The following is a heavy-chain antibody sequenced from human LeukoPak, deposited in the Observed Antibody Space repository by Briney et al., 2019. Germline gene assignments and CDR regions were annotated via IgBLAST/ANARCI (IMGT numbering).Heavy chain of an antibody. D-gene: IGHD3-9*01. Sequence: AGGSLRLSCAASGFIFNSYAMSWVRQAPGKGLEWVSSISANGGSPYYADSVKGRFTISRDNSKNTLYLQMNSVRAEDTAVYYCAKDPLLRYFDWLFRYFDYWGQGTPVTVSS. V-gene: IGHV3-23*01. CDR2: ISANGGSP. CDR3: AKDPLLRYFDWLFRYFDY. CDR1: GFIFNSYA. J-gene: IGHJ4*02.